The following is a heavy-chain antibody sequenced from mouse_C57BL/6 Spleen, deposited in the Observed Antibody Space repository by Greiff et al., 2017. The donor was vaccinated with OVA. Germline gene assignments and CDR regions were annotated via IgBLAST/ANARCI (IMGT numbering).Heavy chain of an antibody. CDR1: GYTFTSYW. Sequence: VQLQQPGAELVKPGASVKLSCKASGYTFTSYWMQWVKQRPGQGLEWIGEIDPSDSYTNYNQKFKGKATLTVATSSSTAYMQLSSLTSEDSAVYYCARAYYYGSSYYWYFDVWGTGTTVTVSS. CDR2: IDPSDSYT. CDR3: ARAYYYGSSYYWYFDV. V-gene: IGHV1-50*01. J-gene: IGHJ1*03. D-gene: IGHD1-1*01.